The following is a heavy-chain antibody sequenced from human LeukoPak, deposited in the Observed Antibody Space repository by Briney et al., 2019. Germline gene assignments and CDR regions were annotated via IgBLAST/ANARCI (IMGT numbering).Heavy chain of an antibody. V-gene: IGHV4-39*01. D-gene: IGHD3-22*01. CDR1: GGSISSSSSY. J-gene: IGHJ3*02. Sequence: PSETLPLTCTVSGGSISSSSSYWGWIRQPPGKGLEWIGNIYYSGSTYYNPSLKSRVTISVDTSKNQFSLRLSSVTAADTAVYFCARLTVVSLGDAFDIWGHGTMVTVSS. CDR3: ARLTVVSLGDAFDI. CDR2: IYYSGST.